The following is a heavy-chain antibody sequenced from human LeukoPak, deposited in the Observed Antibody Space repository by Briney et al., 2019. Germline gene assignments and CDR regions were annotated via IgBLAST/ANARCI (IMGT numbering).Heavy chain of an antibody. CDR3: AKITKATTPNY. Sequence: GGSLRLSCAASGLTFSNYAMNWVRQASGRGLEWVSGITDSGRKTYYADSVKGRFSISRDNSKNTVYLQMSDLRAEDTAVYYCAKITKATTPNYWGQGTLATVSS. CDR1: GLTFSNYA. D-gene: IGHD4-17*01. V-gene: IGHV3-23*01. CDR2: ITDSGRKT. J-gene: IGHJ4*02.